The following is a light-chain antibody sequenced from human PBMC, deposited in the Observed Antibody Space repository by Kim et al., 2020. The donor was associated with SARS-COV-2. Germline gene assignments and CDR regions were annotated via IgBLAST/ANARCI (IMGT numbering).Light chain of an antibody. J-gene: IGLJ3*02. Sequence: ELTQPPSTSGTPGQRVTISCSGSSSNIESNHVSWYQQLPGTAPKLLIYKNNQRPSGVPDRISGSKSGTSASLAISGLRPEDEADYYCAAYDDSLGGPVVGGGTQLTVL. CDR2: KNN. CDR3: AAYDDSLGGPV. CDR1: SSNIESNH. V-gene: IGLV1-47*01.